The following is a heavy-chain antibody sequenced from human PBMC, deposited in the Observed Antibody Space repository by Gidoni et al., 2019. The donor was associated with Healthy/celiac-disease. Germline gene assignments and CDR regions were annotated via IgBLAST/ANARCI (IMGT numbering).Heavy chain of an antibody. CDR3: AVWGSYRQGGDY. D-gene: IGHD3-16*02. CDR1: GGTFSSYA. Sequence: QVQLVQSGAEVKKPGSSVKVSCKASGGTFSSYAISWVRQAPGQGLEWIGGIIPIFGTANYAQKFQGRVTIPADESTSTAYMELSSLVSEDTAVYYCAVWGSYRQGGDYWGQGTLVTVSS. CDR2: IIPIFGTA. J-gene: IGHJ4*02. V-gene: IGHV1-69*12.